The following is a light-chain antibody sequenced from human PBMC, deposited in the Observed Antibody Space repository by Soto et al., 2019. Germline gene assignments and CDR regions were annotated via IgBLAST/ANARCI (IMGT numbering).Light chain of an antibody. CDR3: QQSDHVPF. J-gene: IGKJ4*01. CDR1: QDMNNY. CDR2: DAS. Sequence: DIQMTQSPSSLSASVGDRVTITCRASQDMNNYLNWYQHKPGKAPKLLIYDASFLETGVPPRFSGSGSGTDFTFTITSLQPEDIARYYCQQSDHVPFFGGGTKVEIK. V-gene: IGKV1-33*01.